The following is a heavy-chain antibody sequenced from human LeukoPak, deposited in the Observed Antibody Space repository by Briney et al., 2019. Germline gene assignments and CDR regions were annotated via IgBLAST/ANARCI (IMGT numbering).Heavy chain of an antibody. CDR3: ARGRYCSGGSCYSGGYYYYYGMGV. CDR2: LLDSWRT. Sequence: PSETLSLTCTVSGASMSTHYWSWLRQPPGKGLEWIGYLLDSWRTKDNPSLQSRVTLSADTSKNQFSLRLSSVTAADTAVYYCARGRYCSGGSCYSGGYYYYYGMGVWGQGTTVTVSS. CDR1: GASMSTHY. D-gene: IGHD2-15*01. V-gene: IGHV4-59*11. J-gene: IGHJ6*02.